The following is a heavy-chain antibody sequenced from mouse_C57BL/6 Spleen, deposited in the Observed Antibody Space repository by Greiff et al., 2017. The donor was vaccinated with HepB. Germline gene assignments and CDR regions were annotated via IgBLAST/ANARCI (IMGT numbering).Heavy chain of an antibody. CDR3: AREVTTVVPFDY. CDR1: GFTFSSYG. V-gene: IGHV5-6*01. J-gene: IGHJ2*01. Sequence: EVKLVESGGDLVKPGGSLKLSCAASGFTFSSYGMSWVRQTPDKRLEWVATISSGGSYTYYPDSVKGRFTISRDNAKNTLYLQMSSLKSEDTAMYYCAREVTTVVPFDYWGQGTTLTVSS. CDR2: ISSGGSYT. D-gene: IGHD1-1*01.